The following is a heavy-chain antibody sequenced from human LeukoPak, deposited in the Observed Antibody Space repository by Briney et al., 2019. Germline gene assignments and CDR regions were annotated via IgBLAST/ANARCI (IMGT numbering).Heavy chain of an antibody. D-gene: IGHD3-22*01. CDR2: IYYSGSS. J-gene: IGHJ6*03. V-gene: IGHV4-59*12. CDR3: ARRVTVIYYMDL. CDR1: GGSISRNY. Sequence: SETLSLTCTVSGGSISRNYWNWIRQPPGKGREWIGNIYYSGSSDYNPSFKSRVTISVDTSKNQFSLKLTSVTAADTAVYYCARRVTVIYYMDLWGKGTTVTVSS.